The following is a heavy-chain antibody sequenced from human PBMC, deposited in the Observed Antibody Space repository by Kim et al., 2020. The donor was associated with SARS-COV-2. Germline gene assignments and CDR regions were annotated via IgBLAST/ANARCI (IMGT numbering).Heavy chain of an antibody. Sequence: SETLSLTCAVSGGSISSSNWWSWVRQPPGKGLEWIGEIYHSGSTNYNPSLKSRVTISVDKSKNQFSLKLRSVTAADTAVYYCASSGRTNLRSSGYYYSALDIWGQGTMVTVSS. D-gene: IGHD3-22*01. CDR2: IYHSGST. V-gene: IGHV4-4*02. J-gene: IGHJ3*02. CDR3: ASSGRTNLRSSGYYYSALDI. CDR1: GGSISSSNW.